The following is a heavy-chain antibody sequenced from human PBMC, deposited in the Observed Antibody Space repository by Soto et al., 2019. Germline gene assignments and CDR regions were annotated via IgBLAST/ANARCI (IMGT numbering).Heavy chain of an antibody. J-gene: IGHJ6*03. CDR1: GYTFTSYG. CDR2: ISAYNGNT. V-gene: IGHV1-18*01. CDR3: ARDWYCSGRSCYRYYMDV. D-gene: IGHD2-15*01. Sequence: QVQLVQSGAEVKKPGASVKVSCKASGYTFTSYGISWVRQAPGQGLEWMGWISAYNGNTNYAQKLQGRVTMTTDTSTSTAYMELRSLRSDDTAVYYCARDWYCSGRSCYRYYMDVWGKGTTVTVSS.